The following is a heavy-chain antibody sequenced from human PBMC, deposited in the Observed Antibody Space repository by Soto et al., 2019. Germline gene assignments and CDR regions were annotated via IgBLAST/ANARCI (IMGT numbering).Heavy chain of an antibody. V-gene: IGHV3-20*04. CDR1: GFTFDDYG. CDR2: INWNGGST. Sequence: PGGSLRLSCAASGFTFDDYGMSWVRQAPGKGLEWVSGINWNGGSTGYVDSVKGRFTISRDNTKNSLYLQMNNMRAEDTAVYYGASGVTMVRGVTIWYLDHWGRGPL. D-gene: IGHD3-10*01. CDR3: ASGVTMVRGVTIWYLDH. J-gene: IGHJ2*01.